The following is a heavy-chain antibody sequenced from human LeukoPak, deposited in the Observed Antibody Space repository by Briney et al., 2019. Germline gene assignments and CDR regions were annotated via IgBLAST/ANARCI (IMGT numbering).Heavy chain of an antibody. CDR3: ASPFVYCSSTSCPDY. J-gene: IGHJ4*02. CDR2: INPNSGGT. Sequence: ASVKVSCKASGYTFTGYYMHWVRQAPGQGLEWMGWINPNSGGTNYAQKFQGRVTMTRDTSISTAYMELSRLRSDDTAVYYCASPFVYCSSTSCPDYWGQGTLVTVSS. V-gene: IGHV1-2*02. D-gene: IGHD2-2*01. CDR1: GYTFTGYY.